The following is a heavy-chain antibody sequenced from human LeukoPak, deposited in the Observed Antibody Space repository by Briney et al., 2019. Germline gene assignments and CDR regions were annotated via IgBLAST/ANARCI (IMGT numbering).Heavy chain of an antibody. J-gene: IGHJ6*03. CDR3: ARGCGSGNSYYMDV. CDR2: MNPNSGNT. D-gene: IGHD3-10*01. Sequence: GASVKVSCKASGYTFTSYDFNWVRQATGQGLEWMGWMNPNSGNTGYAQKFQGRVTMTWNTSTSTAYMDLSSLRSEDTAIYYCARGCGSGNSYYMDVWGKGTTVTISS. CDR1: GYTFTSYD. V-gene: IGHV1-8*01.